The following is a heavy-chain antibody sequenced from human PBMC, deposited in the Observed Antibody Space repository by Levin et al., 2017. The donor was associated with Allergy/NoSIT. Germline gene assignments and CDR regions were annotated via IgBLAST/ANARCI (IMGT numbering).Heavy chain of an antibody. CDR3: TRQLVGTAGFDP. CDR2: IRSKADTYAT. CDR1: GFAFSGSP. D-gene: IGHD1-26*01. J-gene: IGHJ5*02. Sequence: GESLKISCAASGFAFSGSPMHWVRQASGKGLEWVGRIRSKADTYATAYAASVKGRFTISRDDSKNTAYLQMNSLKTEDTAVYYCTRQLVGTAGFDPWGQGTLVTVSS. V-gene: IGHV3-73*01.